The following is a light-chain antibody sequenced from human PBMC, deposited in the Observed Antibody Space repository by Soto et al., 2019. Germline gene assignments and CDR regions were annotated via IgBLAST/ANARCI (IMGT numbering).Light chain of an antibody. Sequence: QSVLTQPPSLSAAPGQRVTISCSGSISNIATNYVSWYQHLPGAAPRLLICDDNKRPSGIPDRFSGSKYGTSATLDITGLQTGDEADYYCGTWDTSLSAGVFGGGTKVTVL. J-gene: IGLJ3*02. V-gene: IGLV1-51*01. CDR1: ISNIATNY. CDR2: DDN. CDR3: GTWDTSLSAGV.